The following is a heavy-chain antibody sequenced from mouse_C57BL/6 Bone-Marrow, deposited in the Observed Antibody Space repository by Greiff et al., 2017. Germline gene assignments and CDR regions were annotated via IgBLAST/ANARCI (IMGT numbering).Heavy chain of an antibody. CDR2: IYPSDSET. Sequence: QVQLQQPGAELVRPGSSVKLSCKASGYTFTSYWMDWVKQRPGQGLEWIGNIYPSDSETHYNQKFKDKATLTVDKSSSTAYMQLSSLTSDDSAVYYCARRWVYYLGYFDVWGTGTTVTVSS. J-gene: IGHJ1*03. D-gene: IGHD1-1*01. CDR1: GYTFTSYW. CDR3: ARRWVYYLGYFDV. V-gene: IGHV1-61*01.